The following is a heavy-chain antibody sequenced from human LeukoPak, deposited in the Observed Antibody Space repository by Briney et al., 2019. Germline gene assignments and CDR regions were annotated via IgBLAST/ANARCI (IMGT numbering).Heavy chain of an antibody. CDR1: GGSISSYY. D-gene: IGHD2-2*01. Sequence: SETLSLTCTVSGGSISSYYWSWIRQPPGKGLEWIGYIYYSGSTNYNPSLKSRVTISVDTSKNQFSLKLSSVTAADTAVYYCARSGDCSSTSCWFGNYYYYYMDVWGKGTTVTVSS. V-gene: IGHV4-59*01. CDR2: IYYSGST. J-gene: IGHJ6*03. CDR3: ARSGDCSSTSCWFGNYYYYYMDV.